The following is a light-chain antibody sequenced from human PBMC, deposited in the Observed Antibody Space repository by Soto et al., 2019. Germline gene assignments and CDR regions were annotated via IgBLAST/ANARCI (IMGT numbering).Light chain of an antibody. J-gene: IGKJ1*01. CDR2: GAS. CDR3: QHYNNWPPWP. V-gene: IGKV3-15*01. CDR1: QSVSSN. Sequence: EIVMTQSPTTLSVSPGERATLSCRASQSVSSNLAWYQQKPGQAPRLLIYGASTRAAGIRARFSGSGSGTEFTLTISSLQSEDFAVYYCQHYNNWPPWPFGQGTKVEIK.